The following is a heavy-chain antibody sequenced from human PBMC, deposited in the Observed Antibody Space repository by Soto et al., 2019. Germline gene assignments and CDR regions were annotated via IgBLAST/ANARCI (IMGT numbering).Heavy chain of an antibody. CDR2: ITPIFGTA. V-gene: IGHV1-69*01. CDR3: ARDGTLYDSSGYYYLY. D-gene: IGHD3-22*01. CDR1: GGTFSTST. J-gene: IGHJ4*02. Sequence: QVPLVQSGAEVKKAGSSVKVSCKASGGTFSTSTISWVRQAPGQGLEWMGGITPIFGTASFAQKFQGRVTITADESTSTAYMELSSLRSEDTAMYYCARDGTLYDSSGYYYLYWGQGTLVTVSS.